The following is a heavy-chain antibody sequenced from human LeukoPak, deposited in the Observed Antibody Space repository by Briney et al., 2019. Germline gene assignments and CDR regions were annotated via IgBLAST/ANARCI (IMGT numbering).Heavy chain of an antibody. D-gene: IGHD1-26*01. CDR2: INRHGSST. Sequence: PGGSLRLSCAASGFTFNSYWMNWVRQAPGKGLVWVSRINRHGSSTDYADSVKGRFTISRDNAKNTLYLQMNSLRAEDTAVYYCARDPIRSKWELPDYWGQGTLVTVSS. CDR1: GFTFNSYW. J-gene: IGHJ4*02. CDR3: ARDPIRSKWELPDY. V-gene: IGHV3-74*01.